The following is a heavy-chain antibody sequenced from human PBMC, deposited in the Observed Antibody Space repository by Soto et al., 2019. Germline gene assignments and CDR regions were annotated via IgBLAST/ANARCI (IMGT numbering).Heavy chain of an antibody. CDR3: ARSRDGYNLNPIDQ. D-gene: IGHD5-12*01. J-gene: IGHJ4*02. CDR1: TGPTNSFY. V-gene: IGHV4-59*01. Sequence: QVQLHVSGPGLVKPSATLSLSCTVSTGPTNSFYWSWIRQPHGKGLQWLGYFFYTGSTNHNPSLKSRVTISLDMSSNQFSLRLSSVTAADTAMYYCARSRDGYNLNPIDQWGQGLLVTVSS. CDR2: FFYTGST.